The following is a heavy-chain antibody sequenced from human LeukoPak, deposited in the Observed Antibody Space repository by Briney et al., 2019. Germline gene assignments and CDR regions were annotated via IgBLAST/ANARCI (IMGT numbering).Heavy chain of an antibody. CDR1: GGSISSYY. J-gene: IGHJ4*02. CDR3: ARHSSFGYYYDSSGYYLFDY. Sequence: SETLSLTCTVSGGSISSYYWSWIRQPPGKGLEWIGYIYYSGSTNYNPSLKSRVTISVDTSKNQFSLKLSSVTAADTAVYYCARHSSFGYYYDSSGYYLFDYWGQGTLVTVSS. D-gene: IGHD3-22*01. CDR2: IYYSGST. V-gene: IGHV4-59*08.